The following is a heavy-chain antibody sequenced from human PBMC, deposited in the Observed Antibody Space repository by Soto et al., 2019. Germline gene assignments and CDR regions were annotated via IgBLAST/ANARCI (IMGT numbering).Heavy chain of an antibody. D-gene: IGHD1-26*01. CDR2: IYHSGST. CDR1: GGSISSSNW. Sequence: SETHSLTCAVSGGSISSSNWWSLVRQPPGKGLEWIGEIYHSGSTNYNPFLKSRVTISVDKSKNQFSLKLSSVTAADTAVYYCATPLVGAILFYGMDVWGQGTTVTVSS. J-gene: IGHJ6*02. V-gene: IGHV4-4*02. CDR3: ATPLVGAILFYGMDV.